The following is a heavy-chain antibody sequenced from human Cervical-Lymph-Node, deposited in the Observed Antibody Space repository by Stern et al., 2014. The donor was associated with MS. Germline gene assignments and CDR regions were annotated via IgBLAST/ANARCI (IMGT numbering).Heavy chain of an antibody. Sequence: EVQLVESGGGLVKPGGSLRLSCAASGFTFSAYTMHWVRQAPGKGLEWVSYIGSSGGITYYGDSVKGRFTISRDNAQNSLFLQMNSLRADDTAVYYCARWGSGSYLDYWGQGTLVTVSS. J-gene: IGHJ4*02. CDR1: GFTFSAYT. V-gene: IGHV3-21*01. CDR3: ARWGSGSYLDY. CDR2: IGSSGGIT. D-gene: IGHD3-16*01.